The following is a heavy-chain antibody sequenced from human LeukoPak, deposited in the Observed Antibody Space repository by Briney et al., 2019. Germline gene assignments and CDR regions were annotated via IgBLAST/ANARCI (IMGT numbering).Heavy chain of an antibody. V-gene: IGHV1-18*01. CDR1: GYTFTSYG. J-gene: IGHJ4*02. CDR2: ISAYNGNT. D-gene: IGHD6-13*01. Sequence: VSVKVSCKASGYTFTSYGISWVRQAPGQGLEWMGWISAYNGNTNYAQKLQGRVTMTTDTSTSTAYMELRSLRSDDTAVYYCATDIAAAGPNAFDYWGQGTLVTVSS. CDR3: ATDIAAAGPNAFDY.